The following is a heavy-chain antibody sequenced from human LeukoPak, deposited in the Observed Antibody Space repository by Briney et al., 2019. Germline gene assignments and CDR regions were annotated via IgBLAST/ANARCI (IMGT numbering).Heavy chain of an antibody. CDR2: ISSGSSYI. CDR1: GFTFSNYN. D-gene: IGHD4-17*01. V-gene: IGHV3-21*01. CDR3: ARDRPVTPIDY. J-gene: IGHJ4*02. Sequence: GGSLRLSCEASGFTFSNYNMNWVRQAPGKGLEWVSSISSGSSYIYYADSVKGRFTISRDNAKNSLYLQMNSLRAEDTAVYYCARDRPVTPIDYWGQGTLVTVSS.